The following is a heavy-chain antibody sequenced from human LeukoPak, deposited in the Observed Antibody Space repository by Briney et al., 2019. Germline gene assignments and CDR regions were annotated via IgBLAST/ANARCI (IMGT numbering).Heavy chain of an antibody. D-gene: IGHD2-15*01. CDR1: GLTFSYYW. CDR3: ARGEHGSNCDC. Sequence: PGGSLRLSCATSGLTFSYYWMNWVRQAPGKGLEWVSYISSSSSTIYYADSVKGRFTISRDIAKNSLYLQMNSLRAEDTAVYYCARGEHGSNCDCWGQGTLVTVSS. CDR2: ISSSSSTI. J-gene: IGHJ4*02. V-gene: IGHV3-48*01.